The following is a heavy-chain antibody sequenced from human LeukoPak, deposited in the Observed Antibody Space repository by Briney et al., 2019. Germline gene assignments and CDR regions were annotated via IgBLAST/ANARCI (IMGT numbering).Heavy chain of an antibody. D-gene: IGHD3-22*01. J-gene: IGHJ4*02. Sequence: SVKVSCKASGGTFSSYAISWVRQAPGQGLEWMGRIIPILGIANYAQKFQGRVTITADKSTSTAYMELSSLRSEDTAVYYCARVRFPYDSSGYPTFGHLYFDYWGQGTLVTVSS. V-gene: IGHV1-69*04. CDR1: GGTFSSYA. CDR3: ARVRFPYDSSGYPTFGHLYFDY. CDR2: IIPILGIA.